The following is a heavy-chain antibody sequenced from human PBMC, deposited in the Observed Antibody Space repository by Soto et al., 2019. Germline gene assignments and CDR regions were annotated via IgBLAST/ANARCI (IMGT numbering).Heavy chain of an antibody. J-gene: IGHJ4*02. CDR3: ARRRPTYYDFWSGYARHVESDY. CDR1: GYTFTSYD. D-gene: IGHD3-3*01. CDR2: MNPNSGNT. V-gene: IGHV1-8*01. Sequence: ASVKVSCKASGYTFTSYDINWVRQATGQGLEWMGWMNPNSGNTGYAQKFQGRVTMTRNTSISTAYMELSSLRSEDTAVYYCARRRPTYYDFWSGYARHVESDYWGQGTLVTVSS.